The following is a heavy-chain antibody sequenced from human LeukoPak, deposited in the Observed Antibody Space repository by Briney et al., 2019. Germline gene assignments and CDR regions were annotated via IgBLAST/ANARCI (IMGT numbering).Heavy chain of an antibody. CDR3: ARGRARGIVVVPAATFDY. CDR1: GGSFSGYY. D-gene: IGHD2-2*01. Sequence: SETLSLTCAVYGGSFSGYYWSWIRQPPGKGLEWIGGINHSGSTNYNPSLKSRVTISVDTSKNQFSLKLSSVTAADTAVYYCARGRARGIVVVPAATFDYWGQGTLVTVSS. CDR2: INHSGST. J-gene: IGHJ4*02. V-gene: IGHV4-34*01.